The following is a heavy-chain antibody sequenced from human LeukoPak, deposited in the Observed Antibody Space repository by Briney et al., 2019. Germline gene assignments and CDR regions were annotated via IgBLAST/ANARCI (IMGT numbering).Heavy chain of an antibody. CDR1: GNYW. CDR3: ARDLGDYADY. J-gene: IGHJ4*02. D-gene: IGHD3-16*01. V-gene: IGHV3-74*01. Sequence: GGSLRLSCAASGNYWMHWVRQAPGKGLGWVSHINSDGSWTSYADSVKGRFTISKDNAKNTVYLQMNSLRAEDTAVYYCARDLGDYADYWGQGTLVTVSS. CDR2: INSDGSWT.